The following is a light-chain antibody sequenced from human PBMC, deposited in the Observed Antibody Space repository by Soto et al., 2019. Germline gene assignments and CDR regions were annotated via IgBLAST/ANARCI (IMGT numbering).Light chain of an antibody. CDR1: QSVTVNS. CDR2: AAS. J-gene: IGKJ1*01. CDR3: QQYGGSPRT. V-gene: IGKV3-20*01. Sequence: EILLTQSPSTLSLSPGEGVTLSCRASQSVTVNSLAWYQQKPGQAPRLLIYAASTRAAAVPDRFTGSGSGTDFALTISRLEPEDFAVYYCQQYGGSPRTFGQGTKVDIK.